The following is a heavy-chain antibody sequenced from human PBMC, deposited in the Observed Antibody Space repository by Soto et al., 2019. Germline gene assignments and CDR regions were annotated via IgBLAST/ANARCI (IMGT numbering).Heavy chain of an antibody. CDR3: ARAFDGTMVRGAPPLQVVDY. D-gene: IGHD3-10*01. Sequence: VSVKVSCKASGYTFTSYAMHWVRQAPGQRLEWMGWINAGNGNTKYSQKFQGRVTITRDTSASTAYMELSSLRSEDTAVYYCARAFDGTMVRGAPPLQVVDYWGQGTLVTVSS. CDR2: INAGNGNT. V-gene: IGHV1-3*01. CDR1: GYTFTSYA. J-gene: IGHJ4*02.